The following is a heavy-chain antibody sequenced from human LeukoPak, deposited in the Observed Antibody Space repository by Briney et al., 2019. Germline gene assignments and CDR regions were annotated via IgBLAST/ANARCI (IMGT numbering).Heavy chain of an antibody. J-gene: IGHJ4*02. D-gene: IGHD5-12*01. CDR1: GFTFSTYW. Sequence: GGSLRLSCAASGFTFSTYWMSWVRQAPGKGREWVANIKIDGSEKYYVDSVKGRFTISRDNAKNSLYLQMNSLRVEDTAVYYCARGVDIVATTWDYWGQGTLVTVSS. CDR3: ARGVDIVATTWDY. V-gene: IGHV3-7*03. CDR2: IKIDGSEK.